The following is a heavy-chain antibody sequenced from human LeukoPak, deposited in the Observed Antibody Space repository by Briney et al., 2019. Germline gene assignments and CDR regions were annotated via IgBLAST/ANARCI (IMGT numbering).Heavy chain of an antibody. D-gene: IGHD3-9*01. Sequence: SETLSLTCTVSGGSISSYYWSWIRQPPGKGLEWIGYIYYSGSTNYNPSLKSRVTISVDTSKNQFSLKLSSVTAADTAVYYCARDGYYDILTGYYKNDYWGQGTLVTVSS. V-gene: IGHV4-59*01. CDR2: IYYSGST. CDR3: ARDGYYDILTGYYKNDY. CDR1: GGSISSYY. J-gene: IGHJ4*02.